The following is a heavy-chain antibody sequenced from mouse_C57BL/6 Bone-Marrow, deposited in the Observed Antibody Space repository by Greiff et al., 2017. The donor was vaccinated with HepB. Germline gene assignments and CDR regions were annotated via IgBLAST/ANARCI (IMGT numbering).Heavy chain of an antibody. Sequence: QVQLQQSGPELVKPGASVKISCKASGYTFTDYYINWVKQRPGQGLEWIGWIFPGSGSTYYNEKFKGKATLTVDKSSSTAYMLLSSLTSEDSAVYFCARRDYGTTYYYAMDYWGQGTSVTVSS. CDR3: ARRDYGTTYYYAMDY. CDR1: GYTFTDYY. V-gene: IGHV1-75*01. CDR2: IFPGSGST. D-gene: IGHD1-1*01. J-gene: IGHJ4*01.